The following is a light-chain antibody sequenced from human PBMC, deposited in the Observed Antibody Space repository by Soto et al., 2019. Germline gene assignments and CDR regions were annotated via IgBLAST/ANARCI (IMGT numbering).Light chain of an antibody. CDR3: SSYAGSNNYV. CDR1: SSDVGGYNY. CDR2: EVT. Sequence: QSALTQPPSASGSPGQSVTISCTRTSSDVGGYNYVSWYHQHPGKAPKLIIYEVTKRPSGVPDRFSGSKSGNTASLTVSGLQAEDEADYCCSSYAGSNNYVFGTGTKLTVL. J-gene: IGLJ1*01. V-gene: IGLV2-8*01.